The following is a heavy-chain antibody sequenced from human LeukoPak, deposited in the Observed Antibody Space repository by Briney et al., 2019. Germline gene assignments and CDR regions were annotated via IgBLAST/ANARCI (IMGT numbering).Heavy chain of an antibody. D-gene: IGHD4-17*01. V-gene: IGHV3-30-3*01. J-gene: IGHJ4*02. CDR1: GFTFSSYT. Sequence: PGGSLRLSCAASGFTFSSYTMHWVRQAPGKGLEWVAVISYDGSNKYYADSVKGRFTISRDKSKNTLYLQMNSLRTEDTAMYYCARGDYGDYSNFDYWGQGTLVAVSS. CDR2: ISYDGSNK. CDR3: ARGDYGDYSNFDY.